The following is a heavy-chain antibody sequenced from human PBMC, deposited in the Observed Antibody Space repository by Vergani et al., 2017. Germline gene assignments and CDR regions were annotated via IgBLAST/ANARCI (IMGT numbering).Heavy chain of an antibody. CDR1: GYSFTSYW. CDR2: IYPGDSDT. CDR3: ARRLHTSSSSYYMDV. D-gene: IGHD3-16*01. Sequence: EVQLVQSGAEVKKPGESLKISCKGSGYSFTSYWIGWVRQMPGKGLEWMGIIYPGDSDTRYSTSFKGKCTISADKSISTAYLQWSSLKASDTTMYYCARRLHTSSSSYYMDVWGKGTTVTVSS. V-gene: IGHV5-51*03. J-gene: IGHJ6*03.